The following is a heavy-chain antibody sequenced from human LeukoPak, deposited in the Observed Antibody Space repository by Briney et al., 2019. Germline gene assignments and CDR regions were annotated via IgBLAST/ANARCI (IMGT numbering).Heavy chain of an antibody. J-gene: IGHJ6*03. D-gene: IGHD3-22*01. V-gene: IGHV3-73*01. CDR1: GFTFSGSA. CDR2: IRSKANSYAT. Sequence: GGSLRLSCAASGFTFSGSAMHWVRQASGKGLEWVGRIRSKANSYATAYAASVKGRFTISRDDSKNTAYLQMNSLKTEDTAVYYCTSPGYYDSSGYYSLGRYYYYMDVWGKGTTVTVSS. CDR3: TSPGYYDSSGYYSLGRYYYYMDV.